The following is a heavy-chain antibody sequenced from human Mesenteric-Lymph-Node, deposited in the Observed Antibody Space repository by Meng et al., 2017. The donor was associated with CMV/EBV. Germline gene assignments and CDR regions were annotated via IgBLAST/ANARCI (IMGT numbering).Heavy chain of an antibody. CDR1: GGSISSISYY. V-gene: IGHV4-39*01. CDR2: IYYSGRT. D-gene: IGHD3-10*01. J-gene: IGHJ5*02. CDR3: ARPHYYGSGSSPWFDP. Sequence: QLQLQESGPGLVKPSETLSLTCTVSGGSISSISYYWGWIRQPPGKGLEWIGSIYYSGRTYYNPSLKSRVTISVDTSKNQFSLKLSSVTAADTAVYYCARPHYYGSGSSPWFDPWGQGTLVTVSS.